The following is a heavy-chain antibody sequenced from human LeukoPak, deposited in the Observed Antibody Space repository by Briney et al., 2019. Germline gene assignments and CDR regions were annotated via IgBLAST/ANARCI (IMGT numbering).Heavy chain of an antibody. CDR2: ISSSSSYI. V-gene: IGHV3-21*01. CDR3: ARGGEDIVVVPAAMGYYYYYMDV. J-gene: IGHJ6*03. Sequence: GGSLRLSCAASGFTFSSYSMNWVRQAPGKGLEWVSSISSSSSYIYYADSVKGRFTISRDNDKNSLYLQMNSLRAEDTAVYCCARGGEDIVVVPAAMGYYYYYMDVWGKGTTVTVSS. CDR1: GFTFSSYS. D-gene: IGHD2-2*01.